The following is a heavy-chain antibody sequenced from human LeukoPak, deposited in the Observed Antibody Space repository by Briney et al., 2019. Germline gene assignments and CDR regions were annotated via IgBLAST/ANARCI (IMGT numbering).Heavy chain of an antibody. D-gene: IGHD6-19*01. J-gene: IGHJ4*02. CDR3: ATEDSGWYYFDY. Sequence: ASVKVSCKVSGYTLTELSMHWVRQAPGKGLEWMGGFDPEDGETIYAQKFQGRVTMTEDTSTDTAYMELSSLRSEDTAVYYCATEDSGWYYFDYWGQGTLVTVSS. CDR2: FDPEDGET. CDR1: GYTLTELS. V-gene: IGHV1-24*01.